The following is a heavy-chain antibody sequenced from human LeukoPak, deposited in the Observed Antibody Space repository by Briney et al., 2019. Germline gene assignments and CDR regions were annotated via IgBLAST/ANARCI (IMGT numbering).Heavy chain of an antibody. V-gene: IGHV3-30*01. Sequence: GGSLRLSCAASGFTFSSYAMHWVRQAPGKGLEWVAVISYDGSNKYYADSVKGRFTISRDNSKNTLYLQMNSLRAEDTAVYYCARGDYRLEDSSGSLFDYWGQGTLVTVSS. CDR3: ARGDYRLEDSSGSLFDY. J-gene: IGHJ4*02. CDR2: ISYDGSNK. CDR1: GFTFSSYA. D-gene: IGHD6-19*01.